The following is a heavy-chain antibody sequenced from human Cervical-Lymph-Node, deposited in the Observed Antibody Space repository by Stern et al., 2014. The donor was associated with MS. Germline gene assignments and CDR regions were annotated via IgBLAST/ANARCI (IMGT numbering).Heavy chain of an antibody. J-gene: IGHJ2*01. V-gene: IGHV4-4*02. Sequence: QVQLVESGPGLVKPSGTLSLTCAVSGGSISSSNWGSWVRQPSGKGLGWIGEIYHSGSTNYNPSLKSRVTISVDKSKNQFSLKLSSVTAADTAVYYCATQWLVTGDEYFDLWGRGTLVTVSS. CDR1: GGSISSSNW. CDR3: ATQWLVTGDEYFDL. CDR2: IYHSGST. D-gene: IGHD6-19*01.